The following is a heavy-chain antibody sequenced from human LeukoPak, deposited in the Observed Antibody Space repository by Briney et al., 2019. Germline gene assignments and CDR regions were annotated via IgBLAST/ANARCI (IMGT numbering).Heavy chain of an antibody. J-gene: IGHJ4*02. Sequence: GGSLRLSCAASGFTFSSSWMSWVRQAPGKGLEWVSAISGSGGSTYYADSVKGRFTISRDNSKNTLYLQMNSLRAEDTAVYYCAKALWYRSGWYGFDYWGQGTLVTVSS. CDR2: ISGSGGST. V-gene: IGHV3-23*01. D-gene: IGHD6-19*01. CDR1: GFTFSSSW. CDR3: AKALWYRSGWYGFDY.